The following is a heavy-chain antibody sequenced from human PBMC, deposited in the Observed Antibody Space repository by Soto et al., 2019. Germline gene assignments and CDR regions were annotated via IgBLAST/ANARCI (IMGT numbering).Heavy chain of an antibody. CDR1: GGSISSGDYY. CDR2: IYYSGST. CDR3: ARGLAYYDFWSGYYTGGFDY. D-gene: IGHD3-3*01. Sequence: SETLSLTCTVSGGSISSGDYYWSWIRQPPGKGLEWIGYIYYSGSTYYNPSLKSRVTISVDTSKNQFSLKLSSVTAADTAVYYCARGLAYYDFWSGYYTGGFDYWGQGTLVTVSS. J-gene: IGHJ4*02. V-gene: IGHV4-30-4*01.